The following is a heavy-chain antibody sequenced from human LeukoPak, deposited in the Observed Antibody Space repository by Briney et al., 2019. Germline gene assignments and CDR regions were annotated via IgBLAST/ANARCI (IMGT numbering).Heavy chain of an antibody. D-gene: IGHD6-13*01. CDR3: RSSSSDY. CDR1: AFTFSSYG. J-gene: IGHJ4*02. V-gene: IGHV3-30*02. CDR2: IRYDGSNK. Sequence: PGGSLRPPCAASAFTFSSYGMHWVRQAPGKGLEWVAFIRYDGSNKCYADSVKGRFTISRDNSKKTLYLQMNSLGAEDTAVYYCRSSSSDYWGQGTLVTVSS.